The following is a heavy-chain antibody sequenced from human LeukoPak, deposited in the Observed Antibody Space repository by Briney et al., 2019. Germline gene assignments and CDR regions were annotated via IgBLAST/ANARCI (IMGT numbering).Heavy chain of an antibody. CDR3: ARGMDYGDYVEYFHH. Sequence: ASVKVSCKASGYTFTSYGISWVRQAPGQGLEWMGWISGYNANTNYAQKFQGRVTMTTDTSTTTAYMELRRLRSDDTAVYYCARGMDYGDYVEYFHHWGQGTLVTVSS. V-gene: IGHV1-18*04. D-gene: IGHD4-17*01. CDR2: ISGYNANT. J-gene: IGHJ1*01. CDR1: GYTFTSYG.